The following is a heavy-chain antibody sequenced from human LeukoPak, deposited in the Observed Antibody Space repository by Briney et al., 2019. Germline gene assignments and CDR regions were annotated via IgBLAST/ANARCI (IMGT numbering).Heavy chain of an antibody. V-gene: IGHV5-51*01. CDR1: GYSFTSYW. J-gene: IGHJ6*02. CDR3: ARHGLEYANWIELYYGMDV. Sequence: GESLKISCKGSGYSFTSYWIGWVRQMPGKGLEWMGIIYPGDSDTRYSPSFQGQVTISADKSISTAYLQWSSLKASDTAMYYCARHGLEYANWIELYYGMDVWGQGTTVTVSS. CDR2: IYPGDSDT. D-gene: IGHD1-1*01.